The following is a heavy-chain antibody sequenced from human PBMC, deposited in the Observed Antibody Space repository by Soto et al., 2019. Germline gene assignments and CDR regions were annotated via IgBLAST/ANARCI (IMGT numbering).Heavy chain of an antibody. D-gene: IGHD3-22*01. CDR1: GGSFSGNY. CDR3: ARFCYFASSAHPTCPYGLDV. CDR2: INHSGST. Sequence: QVHLQQWGAGLLKPSETLSLTCGVSGGSFSGNYWTWIRQPPGKGLQWIGEINHSGSTNYNPSLRSRVTISIDTSKNQFSLNLTSVTAADTAVYYCARFCYFASSAHPTCPYGLDVWGLGTTVTVSS. V-gene: IGHV4-34*01. J-gene: IGHJ6*02.